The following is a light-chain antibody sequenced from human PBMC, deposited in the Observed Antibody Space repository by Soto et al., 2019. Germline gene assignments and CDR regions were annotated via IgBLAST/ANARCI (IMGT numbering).Light chain of an antibody. V-gene: IGKV3-11*01. J-gene: IGKJ4*01. CDR3: QQRSNWPLT. CDR2: DAS. Sequence: EIVLTQSPATLSLSPGERATLSCRASQSFSSYLAWYQQKPGQAHRLLIYDASNRATGIPARFSVSGSGTDFTLTINSLESEDFAVYYCQQRSNWPLTFGGGTKVEIK. CDR1: QSFSSY.